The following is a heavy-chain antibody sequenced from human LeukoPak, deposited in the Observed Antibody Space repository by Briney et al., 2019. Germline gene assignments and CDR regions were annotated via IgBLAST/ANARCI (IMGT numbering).Heavy chain of an antibody. CDR2: ISGSGGST. D-gene: IGHD3-10*01. CDR3: AKDIGMVRESEFDY. V-gene: IGHV3-23*01. J-gene: IGHJ4*02. Sequence: GGSLRLSCAASGFTFSSYAMSWVRQAPGKGLEWFSAISGSGGSTYYADSVKGRFTISRDNSKNTLYLQMNSLRAEDTAVYYCAKDIGMVRESEFDYWGQGTLVTVSS. CDR1: GFTFSSYA.